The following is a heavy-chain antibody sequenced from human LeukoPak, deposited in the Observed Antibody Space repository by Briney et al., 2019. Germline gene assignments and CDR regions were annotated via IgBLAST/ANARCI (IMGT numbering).Heavy chain of an antibody. CDR2: INPKNGDT. J-gene: IGHJ6*03. V-gene: IGHV1-2*02. D-gene: IGHD1-26*01. CDR1: GYTFTGYY. CDR3: ASLLNSGSYYYYYMDV. Sequence: ASVKVSCKASGYTFTGYYLHWVRQAPGQGLEWMGWINPKNGDTEYRQKFQGRVTMTRDMSTSTVYMELSSLRSEDTAVYYCASLLNSGSYYYYYMDVWGKGTTVTVSS.